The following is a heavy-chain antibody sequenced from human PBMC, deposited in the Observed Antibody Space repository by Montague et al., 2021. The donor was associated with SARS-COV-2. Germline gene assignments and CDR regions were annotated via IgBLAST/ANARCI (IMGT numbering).Heavy chain of an antibody. Sequence: SETLSLTCTVSGRSIISTSSYWGWIRQPPGGGLEWIGSISHRENTFYNPSLKSPVTISVDTSKNQFSLTMISVTAADTGIYYHVRVAWYYYGSGAFDYWGQGTLVTVSA. J-gene: IGHJ4*02. CDR1: GRSIISTSSY. V-gene: IGHV4-39*07. CDR3: VRVAWYYYGSGAFDY. D-gene: IGHD3-10*01. CDR2: ISHRENT.